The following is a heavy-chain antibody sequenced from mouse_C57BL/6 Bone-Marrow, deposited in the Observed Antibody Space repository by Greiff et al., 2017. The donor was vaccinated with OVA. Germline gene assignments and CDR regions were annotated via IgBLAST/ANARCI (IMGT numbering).Heavy chain of an antibody. V-gene: IGHV1-59*01. Sequence: QVQLQQPGAELVRPGTSVKLSCKASGYTFTSYWMHWVKQRPGQGLEWIGVIDPSDSYTNYNQKFKGKATLTVETSSSTAYMQLSSLTSEDSAVYYCARRRDQYYFDYWGQGTTLTVSS. CDR2: IDPSDSYT. CDR1: GYTFTSYW. J-gene: IGHJ2*01. D-gene: IGHD3-3*01. CDR3: ARRRDQYYFDY.